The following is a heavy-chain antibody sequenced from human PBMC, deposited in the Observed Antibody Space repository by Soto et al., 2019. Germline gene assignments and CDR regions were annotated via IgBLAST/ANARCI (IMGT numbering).Heavy chain of an antibody. CDR2: TSYDGSNK. CDR3: AREMGYCVSTSCPFDY. V-gene: IGHV3-30-3*01. J-gene: IGHJ4*02. D-gene: IGHD2-2*01. Sequence: QVQLVESGGGVVQPGRSLRLSCTASGFILSSHAMHWVRQAPGKGLEWVAITSYDGSNKYHADSVKGRFTISRDNSKNTQSLQMNSLRAEDTAVYYCAREMGYCVSTSCPFDYWGQGTLVTVSS. CDR1: GFILSSHA.